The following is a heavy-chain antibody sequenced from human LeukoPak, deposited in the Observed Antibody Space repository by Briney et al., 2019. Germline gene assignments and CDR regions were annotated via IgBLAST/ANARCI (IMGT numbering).Heavy chain of an antibody. CDR3: ARWDYYDYVWGSYRDIYYFDY. Sequence: SVKVSCKASGGTFTSYAISLVRQAPGQGLEWMGGIIPIFGTANYAQKFQGRVTITTDESTSTAYMELSSLRSEDTAVYYCARWDYYDYVWGSYRDIYYFDYWGQGTLVTVSS. CDR1: GGTFTSYA. CDR2: IIPIFGTA. V-gene: IGHV1-69*05. D-gene: IGHD3-16*02. J-gene: IGHJ4*02.